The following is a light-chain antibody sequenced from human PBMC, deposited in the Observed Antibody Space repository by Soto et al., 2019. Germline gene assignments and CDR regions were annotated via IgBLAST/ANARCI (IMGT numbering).Light chain of an antibody. CDR2: GAF. CDR3: QQHNQWPIT. CDR1: PSVTNY. J-gene: IGKJ5*01. V-gene: IGKV3D-15*01. Sequence: PGERATLSCRASPSVTNYLAWYQQKPGQAPRLLIYGAFNRATGIPARFIGSGSGTEFTLTVDSLQSDDIAVYYCQQHNQWPITFGQGTRLEIK.